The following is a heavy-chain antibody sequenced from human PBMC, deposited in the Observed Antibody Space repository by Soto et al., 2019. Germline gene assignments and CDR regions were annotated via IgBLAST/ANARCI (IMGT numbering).Heavy chain of an antibody. CDR2: IYSGGGT. CDR3: AREGGSYGPFDC. CDR1: GFSVSNKY. J-gene: IGHJ4*02. Sequence: LRLSCAASGFSVSNKYINWVRQAPGRGLEWVSVIYSGGGTYYAESVKGRFTISRGNSKNTVYLQMNTLRPEDTAVYYCAREGGSYGPFDCWGQGTLVTVSS. D-gene: IGHD3-10*01. V-gene: IGHV3-53*01.